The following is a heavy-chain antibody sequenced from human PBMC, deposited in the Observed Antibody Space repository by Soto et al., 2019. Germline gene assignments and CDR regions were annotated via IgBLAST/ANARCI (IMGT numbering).Heavy chain of an antibody. J-gene: IGHJ4*02. CDR2: IWYDGSRK. D-gene: IGHD3-22*01. Sequence: QVQLVESGGGVVQPGGSLRLSCAASGFTFSSYAMHWVRQAPGKGLDWMAVIWYDGSRKHYADSLKGRFTISRDNPKNPLCLEMNSLRVEDTAVYYCARGIHYYESHGYGPGAYWGQGTLVSVSS. CDR1: GFTFSSYA. V-gene: IGHV3-33*01. CDR3: ARGIHYYESHGYGPGAY.